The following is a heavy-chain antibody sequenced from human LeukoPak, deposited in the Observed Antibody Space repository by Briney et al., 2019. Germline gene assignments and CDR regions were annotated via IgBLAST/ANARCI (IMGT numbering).Heavy chain of an antibody. V-gene: IGHV1-46*01. CDR2: INPSGGST. D-gene: IGHD1-14*01. Sequence: ASVKVSCKASGYTFTGYYMHWVRQAPGQGLEWMGIINPSGGSTSYAQKFQGRVTMTRDMSTSTVYMELSSLRSEDTAVYYCARRGVQHRNQDLFDYWGQGTLVTVSS. CDR3: ARRGVQHRNQDLFDY. CDR1: GYTFTGYY. J-gene: IGHJ4*02.